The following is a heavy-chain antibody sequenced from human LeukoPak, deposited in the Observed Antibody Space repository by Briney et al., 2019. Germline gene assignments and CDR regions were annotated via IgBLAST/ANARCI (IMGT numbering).Heavy chain of an antibody. J-gene: IGHJ4*02. V-gene: IGHV3-23*01. D-gene: IGHD6-19*01. CDR2: ISGSGGNT. CDR1: GFTFSSYA. Sequence: PGGSLRLSCAASGFTFSSYAMSWVRQAPGQGLEWVSAISGSGGNTYYADSVKGRFTISRDNSKNTLYLQMDSLRAEDTAVYYCATQEGYDSGWYYFDYWGQGTLVTVSS. CDR3: ATQEGYDSGWYYFDY.